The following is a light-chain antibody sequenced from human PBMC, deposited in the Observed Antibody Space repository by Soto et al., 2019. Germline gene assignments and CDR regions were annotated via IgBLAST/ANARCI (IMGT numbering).Light chain of an antibody. J-gene: IGKJ5*01. Sequence: EIVLTQSPGTLSLSPGERATLSCRASPSVLSTYLAWYQQKPGQAPRLLIYGASNRATGIPARFSGSGSGTDFTLTISSLEAEDFAVYYCQQRSNWPFTFGQGTRLEI. CDR1: PSVLSTY. CDR3: QQRSNWPFT. V-gene: IGKV3-11*01. CDR2: GAS.